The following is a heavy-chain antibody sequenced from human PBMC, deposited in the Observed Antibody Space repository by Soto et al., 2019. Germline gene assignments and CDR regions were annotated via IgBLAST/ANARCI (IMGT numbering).Heavy chain of an antibody. CDR3: TTRRWFGEVLFDY. J-gene: IGHJ4*02. D-gene: IGHD3-10*01. CDR2: IKSKTDGGTT. Sequence: EVQLVESGGGLVKPGGSLRLSCAASGFTFSNAWMSWVRQAPGKGLEWVGRIKSKTDGGTTDYAAPVKGRFTISRDDSKNTLYLQMNSLKTEDTAVYYCTTRRWFGEVLFDYWGQGTLVTVSS. CDR1: GFTFSNAW. V-gene: IGHV3-15*01.